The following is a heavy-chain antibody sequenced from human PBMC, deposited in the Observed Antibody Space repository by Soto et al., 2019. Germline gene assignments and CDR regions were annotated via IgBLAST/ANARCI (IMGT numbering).Heavy chain of an antibody. D-gene: IGHD6-13*01. V-gene: IGHV4-4*07. Sequence: SETLSLTCTVSGDSISSNYWSWIRQPAGKGLEWIGRIYSSGSTNYNPALKSRVTMSVDTSKNQFSLKLSSVTAADTAVYYCARVGSSLFGDWFDPWGQGTLVTV. CDR1: GDSISSNY. J-gene: IGHJ5*02. CDR2: IYSSGST. CDR3: ARVGSSLFGDWFDP.